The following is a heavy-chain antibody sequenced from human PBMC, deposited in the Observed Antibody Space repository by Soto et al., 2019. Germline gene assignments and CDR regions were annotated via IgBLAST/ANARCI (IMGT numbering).Heavy chain of an antibody. V-gene: IGHV3-23*01. J-gene: IGHJ4*02. CDR2: IGDNGADT. CDR3: ARNRWMTASGHEDY. Sequence: EVHLLESGGGLVQPGGSLRLSCAASGFPFSTYAMSWVRQAPGKGLEWVSAIGDNGADTFYAVSLKGRFTISRDNSKNTLYLHMNSLRAEDTAVYYCARNRWMTASGHEDYWGQGTLVTVSS. D-gene: IGHD2-21*02. CDR1: GFPFSTYA.